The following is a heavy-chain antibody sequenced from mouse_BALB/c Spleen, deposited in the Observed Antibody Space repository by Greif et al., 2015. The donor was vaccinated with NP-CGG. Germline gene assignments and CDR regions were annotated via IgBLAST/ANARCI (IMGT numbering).Heavy chain of an antibody. J-gene: IGHJ4*01. CDR2: ISSGSSTI. Sequence: VQLQQSGGGLVQPGGSRKLSCAASGFTFSSFGMHWVRQAPEKGLEWVAYISSGSSTIYYADTVKGRFTISRDNPKNTLFLQMTSLRSEDTAMYYCARYDGYYTRAMDYWGQGTSVTVSS. CDR3: ARYDGYYTRAMDY. CDR1: GFTFSSFG. D-gene: IGHD2-3*01. V-gene: IGHV5-17*02.